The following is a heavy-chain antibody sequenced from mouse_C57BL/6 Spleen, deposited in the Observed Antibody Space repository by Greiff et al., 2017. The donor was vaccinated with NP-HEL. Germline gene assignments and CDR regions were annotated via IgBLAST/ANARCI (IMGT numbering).Heavy chain of an antibody. J-gene: IGHJ2*01. CDR3: ARQGIYYGYLYYFDY. CDR2: INPNNGGT. D-gene: IGHD2-2*01. Sequence: VQLQQSGPELVKPGASVKISCKASGYTFTDYYMNWVKQSHGKSLEWIGDINPNNGGTSYNQKFKGKATLTVDKSSSTAYMELRSLTSEDSAVYYCARQGIYYGYLYYFDYWGQGTTLTVSS. CDR1: GYTFTDYY. V-gene: IGHV1-26*01.